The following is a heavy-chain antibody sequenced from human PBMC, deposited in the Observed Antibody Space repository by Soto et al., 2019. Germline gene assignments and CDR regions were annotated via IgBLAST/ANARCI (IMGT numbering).Heavy chain of an antibody. CDR1: GDSVSSKSAT. V-gene: IGHV6-1*01. D-gene: IGHD3-10*01. J-gene: IGHJ4*02. CDR2: TYYRSKWST. Sequence: SQTLSLTCAISGDSVSSKSATWNWIRQAPSRGLEWLGRTYYRSKWSTGYAVSLRGRITVSPESSKNQFSLRLTSLTPEDTAVYYCARALAGSYDYWGQGTLVTVSS. CDR3: ARALAGSYDY.